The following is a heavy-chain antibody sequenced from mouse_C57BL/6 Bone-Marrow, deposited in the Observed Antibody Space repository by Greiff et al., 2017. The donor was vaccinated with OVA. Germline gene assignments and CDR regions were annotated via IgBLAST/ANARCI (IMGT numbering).Heavy chain of an antibody. CDR1: GYTFTEYT. D-gene: IGHD2-5*01. J-gene: IGHJ3*01. Sequence: LVESGAELVKPGASVKLSCKASGYTFTEYTIHWVKQRSGQGLEWIGWFYPGSGSIKYNEKFKDKATLTADKSSSTVYMELSRLTSEDSAVYFCARHEVAYYSNYVAWFAYWGQGTLVTVSA. CDR2: FYPGSGSI. V-gene: IGHV1-62-2*01. CDR3: ARHEVAYYSNYVAWFAY.